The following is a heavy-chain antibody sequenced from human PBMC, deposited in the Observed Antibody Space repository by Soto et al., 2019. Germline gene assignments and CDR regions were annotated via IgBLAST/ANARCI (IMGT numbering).Heavy chain of an antibody. V-gene: IGHV3-23*01. J-gene: IGHJ5*01. CDR2: IGGSGATT. Sequence: GGSLRLSCAASGFTFDNYAMSWVRQAPGKGLEWVSGIGGSGATTYYAHSVKGRFTISRDNSKNTLYLQMNSLRAEDTAVYYCANVRLRSTCTWFDSWCQGILVTVS. CDR1: GFTFDNYA. CDR3: ANVRLRSTCTWFDS. D-gene: IGHD3-10*02.